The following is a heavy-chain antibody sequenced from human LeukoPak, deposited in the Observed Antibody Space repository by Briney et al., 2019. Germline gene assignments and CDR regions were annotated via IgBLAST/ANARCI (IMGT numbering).Heavy chain of an antibody. CDR2: IYYSGST. V-gene: IGHV4-31*03. CDR3: ARDLILTVYYTPDAFDI. J-gene: IGHJ3*02. Sequence: SQTLSLTCTVSGGSISSGGYYWSWIRQHPGKGLEWIGYIYYSGSTYYNPSLKSRVTISVDTSKNQFSLKLSSVTAADTAVYYCARDLILTVYYTPDAFDIWGQGTMVTVSS. CDR1: GGSISSGGYY. D-gene: IGHD3-9*01.